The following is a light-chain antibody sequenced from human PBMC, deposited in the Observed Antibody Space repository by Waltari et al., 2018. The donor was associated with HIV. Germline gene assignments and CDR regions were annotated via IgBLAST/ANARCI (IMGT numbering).Light chain of an antibody. J-gene: IGLJ1*01. V-gene: IGLV2-14*03. CDR2: DVS. CDR1: SSHVGGYNH. Sequence: QSALTQPASVSAAPGQSITIPCTGTSSHVGGYNHVSLYQQHPGKAPKLMIYDVSNRPSGVSNRCSGSKSGNTASLTISGLQAEDEADYYCSSYTSSSTPYVFGTGTKVTVL. CDR3: SSYTSSSTPYV.